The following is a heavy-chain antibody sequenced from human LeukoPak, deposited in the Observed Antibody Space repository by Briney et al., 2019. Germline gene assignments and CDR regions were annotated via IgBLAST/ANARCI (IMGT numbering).Heavy chain of an antibody. CDR3: AKDRGTYDFWSGYSPDY. CDR1: GFTFSSYG. CDR2: IWYDGSNK. D-gene: IGHD3-3*01. V-gene: IGHV3-33*06. J-gene: IGHJ4*02. Sequence: PGGSLRLSCAASGFTFSSYGMHWVRQAPGKGLEWVAVIWYDGSNKYYADSVKGRFTISRVNSKNTLYLQMNSLRAEDTAVYYCAKDRGTYDFWSGYSPDYWGQGTLVTVSS.